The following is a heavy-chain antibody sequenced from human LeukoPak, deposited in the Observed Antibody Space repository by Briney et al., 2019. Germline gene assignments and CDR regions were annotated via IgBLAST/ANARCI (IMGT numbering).Heavy chain of an antibody. Sequence: RRSLRLSCAASGFTFSNYGMHWVRPAPGKGLEWVAVISYDGSNKYYADSVKGRFTISRDNSKNTLYLQMNSLRAEDTAVYYCAKESPKYYFDYWGQGTLVTVSS. CDR1: GFTFSNYG. CDR3: AKESPKYYFDY. CDR2: ISYDGSNK. J-gene: IGHJ4*02. V-gene: IGHV3-30*18.